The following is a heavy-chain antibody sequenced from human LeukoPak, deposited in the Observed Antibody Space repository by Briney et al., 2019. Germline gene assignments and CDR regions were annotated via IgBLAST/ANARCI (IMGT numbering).Heavy chain of an antibody. J-gene: IGHJ6*04. CDR2: IYYSGST. CDR3: ARDLSNWNRLDV. V-gene: IGHV4-30-4*08. D-gene: IGHD1/OR15-1a*01. Sequence: PSETLPLTCTVSGGSISSGDYYWSWIRQPPGKGLEWIGYIYYSGSTYYNPSLKSRVTISVDTSKNQFSLKLSSVTAADTAVYYCARDLSNWNRLDVWGKGTTVTVSS. CDR1: GGSISSGDYY.